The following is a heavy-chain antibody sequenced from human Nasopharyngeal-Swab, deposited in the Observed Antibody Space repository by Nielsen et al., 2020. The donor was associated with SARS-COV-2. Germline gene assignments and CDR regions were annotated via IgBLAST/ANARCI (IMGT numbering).Heavy chain of an antibody. D-gene: IGHD3-10*01. CDR1: GGSIDSGGHY. CDR3: AKALQYYGAGRGAFDL. V-gene: IGHV4-31*03. CDR2: IYYSGST. J-gene: IGHJ3*01. Sequence: SKTLSLTCTVSGGSIDSGGHYWGWIRQHPGKGLEWIGYIYYSGSTYYNPSLKSRVSMSLDTSKNQFSLNLSSVTAADTAVYYCAKALQYYGAGRGAFDLWGQGTMVTVSS.